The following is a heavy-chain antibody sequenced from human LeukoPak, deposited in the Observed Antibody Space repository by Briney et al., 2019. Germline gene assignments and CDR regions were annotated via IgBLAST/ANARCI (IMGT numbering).Heavy chain of an antibody. CDR2: ISYDGSNK. CDR1: GFTFSSYG. J-gene: IGHJ4*02. D-gene: IGHD3-22*01. CDR3: AKDRGYYDSSGYYYFDY. Sequence: PGGSLRLSCAASGFTFSSYGMHWVRQAPGKGLEWVAVISYDGSNKYYADSVKGRFTISRGNSKNTLYLQMNSLRAEDTAVYYCAKDRGYYDSSGYYYFDYWGQGTLVTVSS. V-gene: IGHV3-30*18.